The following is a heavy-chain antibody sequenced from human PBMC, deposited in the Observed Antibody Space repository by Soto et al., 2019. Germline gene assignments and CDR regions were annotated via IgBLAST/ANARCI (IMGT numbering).Heavy chain of an antibody. CDR2: IIPILGIA. Sequence: QVQLVQSGAEVKKPGSSVKVSCKASVGTFSSYSINWVRQAPGQGLEWMGRIIPILGIANYAQKFQGRVTITADKSTSTAYMELSSMRSEDTAVYYCAREGAENYYYGMDVWGQGTTVTVSS. J-gene: IGHJ6*02. V-gene: IGHV1-69*08. CDR3: AREGAENYYYGMDV. CDR1: VGTFSSYS.